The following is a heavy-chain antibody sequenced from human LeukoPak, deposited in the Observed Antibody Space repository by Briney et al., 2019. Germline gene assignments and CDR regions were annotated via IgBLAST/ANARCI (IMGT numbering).Heavy chain of an antibody. CDR1: GSSISSGDYS. D-gene: IGHD1-1*01. V-gene: IGHV4-30-2*01. Sequence: SQTLSLTCAVSGSSISSGDYSWSWIRQPHGKGLEWIGYIFQSGSTYYNPSLKSRVTISVDRSKNQFSLKLSSVTAADTAVYYCARVGSDWHDVRYNWFDPWGQGTLVTVSS. J-gene: IGHJ5*02. CDR3: ARVGSDWHDVRYNWFDP. CDR2: IFQSGST.